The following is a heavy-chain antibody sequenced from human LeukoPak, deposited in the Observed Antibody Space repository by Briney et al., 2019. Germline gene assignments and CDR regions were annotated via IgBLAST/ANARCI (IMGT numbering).Heavy chain of an antibody. D-gene: IGHD2-21*02. V-gene: IGHV3-66*01. J-gene: IGHJ4*02. Sequence: PGGSLRLSCAASGIIVSSNYMSWVRQAPGKGLEWVSVIYAGDATYYADSVKDRFIMSRDTLKNTLLLQTNSLRAEDTAVYYCARIPTRYCGGDCEDYWGQGTLVTVSS. CDR3: ARIPTRYCGGDCEDY. CDR1: GIIVSSNY. CDR2: IYAGDAT.